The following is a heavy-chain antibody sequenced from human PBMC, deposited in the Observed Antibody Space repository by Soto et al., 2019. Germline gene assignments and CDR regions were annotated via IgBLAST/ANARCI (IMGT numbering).Heavy chain of an antibody. V-gene: IGHV4-30-2*01. CDR1: GDTISTGGYT. CDR3: ARDKKTSDDPTVVTFDAFDT. D-gene: IGHD2-2*01. J-gene: IGHJ3*02. CDR2: TYHSGNP. Sequence: SETLSLTCDVSGDTISTGGYTWAWIRQPPGKALEWIGHTYHSGNPYYNPSLKSRVIISVDRSKNQFSLKVRSVTAADTAVYYCARDKKTSDDPTVVTFDAFDTWGRGTMVTVSS.